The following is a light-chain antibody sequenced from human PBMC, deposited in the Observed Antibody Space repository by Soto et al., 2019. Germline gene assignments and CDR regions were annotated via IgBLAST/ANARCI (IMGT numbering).Light chain of an antibody. J-gene: IGLJ1*01. CDR2: DVG. CDR1: NSYVGGYNS. V-gene: IGLV2-14*03. Sequence: QSALTYLASVSPSPSHSLERPCTVTNSYVGGYNSVSWYQRHPGQAPILILYDVGDRPSGVSYRFSGSKSGNTASLTISRLQAADEADYFCSSYTSSMTNVFGSGTKVTVL. CDR3: SSYTSSMTNV.